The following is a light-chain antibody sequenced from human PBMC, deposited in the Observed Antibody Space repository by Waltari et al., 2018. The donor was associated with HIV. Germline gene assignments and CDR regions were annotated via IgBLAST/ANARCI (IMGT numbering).Light chain of an antibody. CDR3: QQYYVVPYT. CDR1: QSLFSNFNYSYY. J-gene: IGKJ2*01. V-gene: IGKV4-1*01. Sequence: DIMMTQSPDSLSVSLGERATINCKSSQSLFSNFNYSYYLAWYQQIPGQPPKLLFLWAATRESGVPDRFSASGSRTDFTLTIDSLQAEDVSVYYCQQYYVVPYTFGQGTRLDIK. CDR2: WAA.